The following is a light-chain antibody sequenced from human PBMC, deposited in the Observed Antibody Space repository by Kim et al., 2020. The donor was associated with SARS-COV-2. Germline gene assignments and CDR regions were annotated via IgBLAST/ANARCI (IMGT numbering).Light chain of an antibody. CDR2: RKN. CDR1: SAIIGSNN. J-gene: IGLJ3*02. Sequence: GQGVTITSSGSSAIIGSNNVNGYQHVPGTAPELVIYRKNQRPSGVPDRFSSAKSGTSAALAISGLQAEDEADDYCAAWDDSQNGPVFDGGTKVTVL. V-gene: IGLV1-44*01. CDR3: AAWDDSQNGPV.